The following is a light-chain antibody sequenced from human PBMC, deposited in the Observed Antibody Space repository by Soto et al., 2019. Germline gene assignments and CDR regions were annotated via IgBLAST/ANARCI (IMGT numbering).Light chain of an antibody. V-gene: IGLV2-14*01. CDR2: DVN. CDR1: SSVVGGYNY. Sequence: QSVLTQPASVSGSPGQSITISCTGASSVVGGYNYVSWYQRHPGKAPKLMIYDVNNRPSGVSSRFSGSKSGNTASLTISGFQAEDEADFYCYSYTSSSTLGVFGTGTKVTVL. CDR3: YSYTSSSTLGV. J-gene: IGLJ1*01.